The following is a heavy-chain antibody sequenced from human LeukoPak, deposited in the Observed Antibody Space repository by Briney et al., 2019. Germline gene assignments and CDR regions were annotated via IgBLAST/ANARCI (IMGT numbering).Heavy chain of an antibody. D-gene: IGHD5-24*01. CDR2: INPNSGAT. J-gene: IGHJ4*02. CDR3: AKERWRLQSYLLDY. Sequence: ASVKVSCKASGYTFTSYYMHWVRQAPGQGLEWMGWINPNSGATNYAQKFQGRVTMTRDTSINTAYMELSRLRSDDTAIYYCAKERWRLQSYLLDYWGQGTLVTVSS. V-gene: IGHV1-2*02. CDR1: GYTFTSYY.